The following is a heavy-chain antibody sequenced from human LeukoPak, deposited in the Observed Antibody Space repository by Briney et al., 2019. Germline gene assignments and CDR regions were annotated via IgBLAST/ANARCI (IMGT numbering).Heavy chain of an antibody. CDR1: GYTFTSYA. V-gene: IGHV7-4-1*02. Sequence: ASVKVSCKASGYTFTSYAMNWVRQAPGQGLEWMGWINTNTGNPTYAQGFTGRFVFSLDTSVSTAYLQISSLKAEDTAVYYCARADPDYYGSGSYYNYFDYWGQGTLVTVSS. J-gene: IGHJ4*02. D-gene: IGHD3-10*01. CDR3: ARADPDYYGSGSYYNYFDY. CDR2: INTNTGNP.